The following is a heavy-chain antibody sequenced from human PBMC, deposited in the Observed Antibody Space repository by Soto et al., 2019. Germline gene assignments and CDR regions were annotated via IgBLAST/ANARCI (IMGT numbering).Heavy chain of an antibody. D-gene: IGHD6-13*01. J-gene: IGHJ5*02. Sequence: QVQLVESGGGVVQPGRSLRLSCAASGFTFSSNGMHWVRQAPDKGLEWVAVISYDGNTKYHADSVKGRFTISRDNSKGTLFLQLTSLRTDDTAVYYCAKDRLQPLVVGNWFDPWGQGTLVTVSS. CDR2: ISYDGNTK. V-gene: IGHV3-30*18. CDR3: AKDRLQPLVVGNWFDP. CDR1: GFTFSSNG.